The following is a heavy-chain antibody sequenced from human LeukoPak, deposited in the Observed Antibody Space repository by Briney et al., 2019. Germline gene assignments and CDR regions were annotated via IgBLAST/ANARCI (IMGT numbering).Heavy chain of an antibody. CDR3: ARDRDSSSSFDY. Sequence: GGSLRLSCAASGFTFSSYWMSWVRQAPGKGLEWVANIKQDGSERYYVDSVKGRFTISRDNAKNSLYLQVNSLRAEDTAVYYCARDRDSSSSFDYWGQGTLVTVSS. J-gene: IGHJ4*02. CDR2: IKQDGSER. V-gene: IGHV3-7*05. D-gene: IGHD6-6*01. CDR1: GFTFSSYW.